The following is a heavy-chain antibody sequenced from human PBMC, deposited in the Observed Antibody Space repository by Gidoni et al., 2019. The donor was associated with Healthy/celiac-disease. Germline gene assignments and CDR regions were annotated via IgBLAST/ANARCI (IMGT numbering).Heavy chain of an antibody. V-gene: IGHV4-39*01. CDR3: ARAPPLGNYGDYVVLDAFDI. D-gene: IGHD4-17*01. J-gene: IGHJ3*02. Sequence: QLQLQESGPGLVKPSESLSLTCPVSGVSLSSSSYYLGWIRQPPGKGLEWIGSIYYSGSTYYNPSLKSRVTISVDTSKNQFSLKLSSVTAADTAVYYCARAPPLGNYGDYVVLDAFDIWGQGTMVTVSS. CDR2: IYYSGST. CDR1: GVSLSSSSYY.